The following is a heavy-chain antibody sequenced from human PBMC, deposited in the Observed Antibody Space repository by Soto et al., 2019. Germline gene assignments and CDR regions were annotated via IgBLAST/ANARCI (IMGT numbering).Heavy chain of an antibody. CDR1: GFTVSSNY. D-gene: IGHD6-19*01. V-gene: IGHV3-66*01. CDR2: IQSGGRT. Sequence: PGGSLRLSCAASGFTVSSNYMTWVRQAPGKGLEWVSLIQSGGRTYCAGSVKGRFTISRDNSKNTLFLQMNSLRVEDTAVYYCASSRMAGYHSLDYWGQGTLVTVSS. J-gene: IGHJ4*02. CDR3: ASSRMAGYHSLDY.